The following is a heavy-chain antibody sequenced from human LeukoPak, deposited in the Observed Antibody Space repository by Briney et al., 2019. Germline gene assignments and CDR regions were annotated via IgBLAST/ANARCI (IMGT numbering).Heavy chain of an antibody. CDR1: GFTFSSYG. CDR2: IRYDGSNK. J-gene: IGHJ5*02. V-gene: IGHV3-30*02. Sequence: PGGSLRLSCAASGFTFSSYGMHWVRQAPGKGLEWVAFIRYDGSNKYYADSVKGRFTISKDNAKNYLSLQMNSLRAEDTALYYCARLGTGYDYVWGSYRSGFDPWGQGTLVTVSS. D-gene: IGHD3-16*02. CDR3: ARLGTGYDYVWGSYRSGFDP.